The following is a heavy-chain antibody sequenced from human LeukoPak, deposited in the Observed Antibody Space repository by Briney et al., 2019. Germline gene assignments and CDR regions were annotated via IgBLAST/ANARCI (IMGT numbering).Heavy chain of an antibody. CDR1: GFTFSSYA. CDR3: ARAPPSSGYSYHFDI. J-gene: IGHJ3*02. D-gene: IGHD5-18*01. V-gene: IGHV3-74*01. CDR2: IYRDGTGT. Sequence: GGSLRLSCAASGFTFSSYAMSWVRQAPGKGLVWVSRIYRDGTGTVYAGSVKGRFTISRDNAKNTLYLQMNSLRVEDTAVYYCARAPPSSGYSYHFDIWGQGTMVTVSS.